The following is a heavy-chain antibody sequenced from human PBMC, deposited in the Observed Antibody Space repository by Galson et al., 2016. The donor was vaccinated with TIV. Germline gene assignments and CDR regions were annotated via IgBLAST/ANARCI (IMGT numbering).Heavy chain of an antibody. CDR3: ARDPTYCDTNGWDN. CDR2: ISTYNGYT. J-gene: IGHJ4*02. CDR1: GYSFTNYG. V-gene: IGHV1-18*01. Sequence: SVKVSCKASGYSFTNYGTAWVRQAPGQGLEWLGWISTYNGYTDYAQKLQGRVTMTTDTSTSTAYMELRSLRSDDTAGYYCARDPTYCDTNGWDNWGQGTLVIVSS. D-gene: IGHD3-22*01.